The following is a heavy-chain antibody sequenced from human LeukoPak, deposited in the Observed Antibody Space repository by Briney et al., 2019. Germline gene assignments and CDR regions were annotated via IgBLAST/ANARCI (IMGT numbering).Heavy chain of an antibody. CDR3: ARRSSGWYRNYYYYMDV. V-gene: IGHV3-48*03. Sequence: PGGSLRLACAASGFTFSSYEMNWVRQAPGKGLEWVSYISSSGSTIYYADSVKGRFTISRDNAKNSLYLQMNSLRAEDTAVYYCARRSSGWYRNYYYYMDVWGKGTTVTISS. CDR2: ISSSGSTI. D-gene: IGHD6-19*01. CDR1: GFTFSSYE. J-gene: IGHJ6*03.